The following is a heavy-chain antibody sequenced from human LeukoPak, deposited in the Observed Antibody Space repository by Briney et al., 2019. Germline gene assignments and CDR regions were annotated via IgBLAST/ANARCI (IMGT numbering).Heavy chain of an antibody. CDR2: IYYSGST. CDR1: GGSISSSSYY. J-gene: IGHJ4*02. D-gene: IGHD4-23*01. V-gene: IGHV4-39*07. Sequence: KTSETLSLTCTVSGGSISSSSYYWGWIRQPPGKGLEWIGSIYYSGSTYYNPSLKSRVTISVDTSKNQFSLKLSSVTAADTAVYYCARGVLSTTVVTYFDYWGQGTLVTVSS. CDR3: ARGVLSTTVVTYFDY.